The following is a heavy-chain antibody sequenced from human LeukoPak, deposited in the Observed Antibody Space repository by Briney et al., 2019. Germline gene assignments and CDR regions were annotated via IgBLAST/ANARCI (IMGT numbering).Heavy chain of an antibody. Sequence: PSETLPLTCTVSGGSISTYYWSWIRQPPGKGLEWIGYIYYSGSANYNPSLKSRVTISVDTSKNQFSLKLNSVTAADTAVYYCARGTPSGYYYCDFWGQGTLVTVSS. CDR1: GGSISTYY. J-gene: IGHJ4*02. V-gene: IGHV4-59*01. D-gene: IGHD3-22*01. CDR2: IYYSGSA. CDR3: ARGTPSGYYYCDF.